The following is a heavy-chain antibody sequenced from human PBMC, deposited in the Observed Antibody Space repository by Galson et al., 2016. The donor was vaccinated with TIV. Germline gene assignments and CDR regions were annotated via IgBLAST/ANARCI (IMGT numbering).Heavy chain of an antibody. CDR2: VYPGDSQT. V-gene: IGHV5-51*01. CDR1: EYFFGAYW. J-gene: IGHJ4*02. D-gene: IGHD3-10*01. Sequence: QSGAEVKKPGESLRISCKASEYFFGAYWIGWVRQMSGKGLEWMGIVYPGDSQTRCSPSFEGQVTLSVDKSISTAYLQWSSLRASDTAMYYCARLQGIGSGSYYGFWGQGTLVTVSS. CDR3: ARLQGIGSGSYYGF.